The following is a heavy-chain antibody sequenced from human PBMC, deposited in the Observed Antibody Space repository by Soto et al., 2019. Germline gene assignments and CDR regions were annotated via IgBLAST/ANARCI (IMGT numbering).Heavy chain of an antibody. CDR3: ARVTYDYAYDY. CDR1: GGSISSGDYY. D-gene: IGHD3-16*01. CDR2: IYYSGST. V-gene: IGHV4-30-4*01. J-gene: IGHJ4*02. Sequence: PSETLSLTCTVSGGSISSGDYYWSWIRQPPGKGLEWIGYIYYSGSTYYNPSLKSRVTISIDTSKNQFSLKLSSVTAADTAVYYCARVTYDYAYDYWGQGTLVTVSS.